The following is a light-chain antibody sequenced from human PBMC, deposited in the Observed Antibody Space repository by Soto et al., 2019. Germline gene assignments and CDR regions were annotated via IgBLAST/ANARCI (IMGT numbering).Light chain of an antibody. V-gene: IGLV2-14*01. CDR3: SSYRSSTTFV. CDR2: EVR. J-gene: IGLJ1*01. CDR1: SSDVGAYNY. Sequence: QSVLTQPASVSGSPGQSITISCTGTSSDVGAYNYVSWYQQYPGKAPKFIIFEVRKRPSGVSNRFSGSKSGDTASLTISGLRAEDEADYYCSSYRSSTTFVFGTGTKVTVL.